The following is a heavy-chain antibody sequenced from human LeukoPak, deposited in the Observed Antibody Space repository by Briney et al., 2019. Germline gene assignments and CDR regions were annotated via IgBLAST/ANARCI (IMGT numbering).Heavy chain of an antibody. CDR1: GFTVSSNY. Sequence: GGSLRLSCAASGFTVSSNYMSWVRQAPGKGLEWVSVIYSGGSTYYADSVKGRFTISRDNSKNTLYLQMNSLRAEDTAVYYCARGSVYDFWSGYPYYFDYWGQGTLVTVSS. J-gene: IGHJ4*02. CDR2: IYSGGST. CDR3: ARGSVYDFWSGYPYYFDY. D-gene: IGHD3-3*01. V-gene: IGHV3-53*01.